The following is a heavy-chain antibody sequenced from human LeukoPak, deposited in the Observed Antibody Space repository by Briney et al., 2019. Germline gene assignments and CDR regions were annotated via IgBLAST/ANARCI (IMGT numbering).Heavy chain of an antibody. CDR1: GGTFSSYA. V-gene: IGHV1-69*06. CDR2: IIPIFGTA. J-gene: IGHJ3*02. CDR3: ARGYYGSGSYYAFDI. D-gene: IGHD3-10*01. Sequence: ASVKVSCKASGGTFSSYAISWVRQAPGQGLEWMGGIIPIFGTANYAQKFQGRVTITADKSTSTAYMELSSLRSEDTAVYYCARGYYGSGSYYAFDIWGQGTMVTVSS.